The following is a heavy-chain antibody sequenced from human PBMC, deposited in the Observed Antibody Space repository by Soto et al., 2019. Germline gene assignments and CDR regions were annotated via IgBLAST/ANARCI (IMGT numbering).Heavy chain of an antibody. CDR3: ARSMVRGVITPPYYYYGMDV. V-gene: IGHV4-31*02. Sequence: TVSGGSISSGGYYWSWIRQHPGKGLEWIGYIYYSGSTYYNPSLKSRVTISVDTSKNQFSLKLSSVTAADTAVYYCARSMVRGVITPPYYYYGMDVWGQGTTVTVSS. CDR2: IYYSGST. J-gene: IGHJ6*02. CDR1: GGSISSGGYY. D-gene: IGHD3-10*01.